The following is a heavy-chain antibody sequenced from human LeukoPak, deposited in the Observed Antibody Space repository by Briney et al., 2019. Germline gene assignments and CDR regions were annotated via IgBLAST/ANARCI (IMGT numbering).Heavy chain of an antibody. Sequence: GGSLRLSCAASGFIVSSNYMSWVRLAPGKGLEWVSVIYSGGSTYYADSVKGRFTISRDNSKNTLYLQMNSLRAEDTAVYYCARYFSDSSGYPFYFDYWGQGTLVTVSS. CDR2: IYSGGST. D-gene: IGHD3-22*01. V-gene: IGHV3-53*01. CDR3: ARYFSDSSGYPFYFDY. J-gene: IGHJ4*02. CDR1: GFIVSSNY.